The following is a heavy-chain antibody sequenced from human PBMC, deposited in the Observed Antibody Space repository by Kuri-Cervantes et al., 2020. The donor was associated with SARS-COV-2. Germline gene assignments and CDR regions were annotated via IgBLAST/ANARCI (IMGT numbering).Heavy chain of an antibody. CDR3: ARDHYDSSGYAFDI. J-gene: IGHJ3*02. CDR1: GGSVSSGSYY. CDR2: IYYSGST. Sequence: SETLSITCTVSGGSVSSGSYYWSWIRQPPGKGLEWIGYIYYSGSTNYNPSLKSRVTISVDTSKNQFSLKLSSVTAADTAVYYCARDHYDSSGYAFDIWGQGTMVTVSS. V-gene: IGHV4-61*01. D-gene: IGHD3-22*01.